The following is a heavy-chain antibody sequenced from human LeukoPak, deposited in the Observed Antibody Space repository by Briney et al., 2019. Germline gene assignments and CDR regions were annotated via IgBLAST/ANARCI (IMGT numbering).Heavy chain of an antibody. J-gene: IGHJ4*02. CDR1: GFTFSSYG. CDR3: AKAIWVAATSSWFCLDY. Sequence: GRSLRLSCAASGFTFSSYGMHWVHQAPGKGLEWVAFIHYDGARSYYADPVKGRFTISRDNSRNTLYLQMNSLRPEDTAVYYCAKAIWVAATSSWFCLDYWGQGTLVTVSS. CDR2: IHYDGARS. V-gene: IGHV3-30*02. D-gene: IGHD3-10*01.